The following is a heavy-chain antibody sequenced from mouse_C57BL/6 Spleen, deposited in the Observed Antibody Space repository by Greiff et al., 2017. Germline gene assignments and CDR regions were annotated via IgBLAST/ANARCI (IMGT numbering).Heavy chain of an antibody. J-gene: IGHJ4*01. V-gene: IGHV1-55*01. CDR1: GYTFTSYW. CDR2: IYPGSGST. Sequence: VQLQQSGAELVKPGASVKMSCKASGYTFTSYWITWVKQRPGQGLEWIGDIYPGSGSTNYNEKFKSKATLTVYTSSSTAYMQLSSLTSEDSAVYYCASSYPYYYAMDYWGQGTSVTVSS. CDR3: ASSYPYYYAMDY. D-gene: IGHD1-1*01.